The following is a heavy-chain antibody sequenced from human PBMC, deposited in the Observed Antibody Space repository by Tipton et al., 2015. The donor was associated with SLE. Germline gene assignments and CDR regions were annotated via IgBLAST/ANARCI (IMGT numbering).Heavy chain of an antibody. CDR3: ACSYSSAYFSYFFDY. J-gene: IGHJ4*02. CDR1: GVSISNFY. Sequence: GLVKPSETLSLTCTVSGVSISNFYWSWIRQPAGKGLEWIGRIYSSGSTNYNPSLKSRVTMSVDTSQNQFSLKLSSVTAADTALYYCACSYSSAYFSYFFDYWGQGTLVTVSS. CDR2: IYSSGST. D-gene: IGHD3-22*01. V-gene: IGHV4-4*07.